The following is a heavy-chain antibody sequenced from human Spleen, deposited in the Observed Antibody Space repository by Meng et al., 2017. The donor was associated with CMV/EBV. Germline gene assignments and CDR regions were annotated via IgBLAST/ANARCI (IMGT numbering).Heavy chain of an antibody. CDR1: GGTFNSYI. CDR2: FIPILGIA. D-gene: IGHD5-18*01. V-gene: IGHV1-69*10. J-gene: IGHJ6*02. Sequence: SVKVSCKASGGTFNSYIIVWVRQAPGQGLEWMGGFIPILGIANYAQKFQGRVTITADKSTSTVYMELSRLRSEDTAVYYCAREIHLYGMDVWGQGTTVTVSS. CDR3: AREIHLYGMDV.